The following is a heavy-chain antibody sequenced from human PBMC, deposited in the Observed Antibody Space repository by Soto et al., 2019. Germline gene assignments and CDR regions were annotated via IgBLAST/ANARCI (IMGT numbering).Heavy chain of an antibody. CDR2: ISSSSSTI. CDR3: ARERSRMATITPYYFDY. J-gene: IGHJ4*02. D-gene: IGHD5-12*01. V-gene: IGHV3-48*02. CDR1: GFTFSSYS. Sequence: VGSLRLSCAASGFTFSSYSMNWVRQAPGKGLEWVSYISSSSSTIYYADSVKGRFTISRDNAKNSLYLQMNSLRDEDTAVYYCARERSRMATITPYYFDYWGQGTLVTVSS.